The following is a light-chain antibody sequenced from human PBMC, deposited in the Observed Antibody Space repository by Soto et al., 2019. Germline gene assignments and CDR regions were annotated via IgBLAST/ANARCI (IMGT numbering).Light chain of an antibody. CDR2: GAS. CDR1: QSVGSN. CDR3: QQFNNWPPRYT. J-gene: IGKJ2*01. Sequence: EIVMTQSPATLSVSPGERATLSCRASQSVGSNLAWYQKKPGQPPRLLIYGASTRATGIPARFSGSGSGTEFTLTISSLQSEDFAVYYCQQFNNWPPRYTFGQGTKLEIK. V-gene: IGKV3-15*01.